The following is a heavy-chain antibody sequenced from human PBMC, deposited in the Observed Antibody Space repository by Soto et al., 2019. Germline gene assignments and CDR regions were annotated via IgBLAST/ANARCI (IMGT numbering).Heavy chain of an antibody. V-gene: IGHV3-23*01. CDR3: TRWNGYGDL. Sequence: EMQLLESGGGLVQPGGSLRLSCVVSGFSFSTYGVTWVRQAPGKGLEWVCGVSGGSGVTHYTDSVKRRFTISGDDSKNTVYLQMHSLRGDDTAVYYCTRWNGYGDLWGQGTLVTVSS. J-gene: IGHJ5*02. D-gene: IGHD1-1*01. CDR1: GFSFSTYG. CDR2: VSGGSGVT.